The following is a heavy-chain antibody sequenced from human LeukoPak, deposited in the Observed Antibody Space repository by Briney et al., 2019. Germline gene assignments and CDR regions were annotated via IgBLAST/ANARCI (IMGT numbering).Heavy chain of an antibody. V-gene: IGHV6-1*01. J-gene: IGHJ4*02. CDR1: RDSVSSNSAA. Sequence: SQTLSLTCAISRDSVSSNSAAWKWIRQSPSRGLEWLGRTYYKSKWFNDYAVSVKSRITINPDTSENQFSLQLNSVTPEDTAVYYCARDSGSYSTSYRFDSWGQGTLVTVSS. CDR3: ARDSGSYSTSYRFDS. D-gene: IGHD6-6*01. CDR2: TYYKSKWFN.